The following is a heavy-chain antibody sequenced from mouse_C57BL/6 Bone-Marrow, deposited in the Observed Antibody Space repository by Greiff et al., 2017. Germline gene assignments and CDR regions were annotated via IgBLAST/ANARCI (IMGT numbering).Heavy chain of an antibody. CDR1: GFTFSDYY. CDR3: STAGCAMYY. J-gene: IGHJ4*01. V-gene: IGHV5-12*01. Sequence: EVHLVESGGGLVQPGGSLKLSCAASGFTFSDYYMYLVRQTPEKRLEWVAYIRNGGGSTYYQDTVKGRFTISRDNAKNTLYLQMSRLKSEDSAMYYCSTAGCAMYYWGQGTAVTVSS. CDR2: IRNGGGST. D-gene: IGHD2-1*01.